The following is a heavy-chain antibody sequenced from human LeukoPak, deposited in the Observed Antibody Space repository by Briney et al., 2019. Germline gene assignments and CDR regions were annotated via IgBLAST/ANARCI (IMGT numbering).Heavy chain of an antibody. Sequence: SETLSLTCAVYGGSFSGYYWSWIRQPPGKGLEWIGEINHSGSTNYNPSLKSRVTISVDTSKNQFSLKLSSVTAADTAVYYCARGHVNSGGYPHISDYWGQGTLVTVSS. J-gene: IGHJ4*02. D-gene: IGHD1-26*01. CDR1: GGSFSGYY. CDR2: INHSGST. V-gene: IGHV4-34*01. CDR3: ARGHVNSGGYPHISDY.